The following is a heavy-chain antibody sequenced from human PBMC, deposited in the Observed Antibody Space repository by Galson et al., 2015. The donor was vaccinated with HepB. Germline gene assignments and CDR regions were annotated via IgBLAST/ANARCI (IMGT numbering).Heavy chain of an antibody. Sequence: SVKVSCKVSGYTLTELSMHWVRQAPGKGLEWMGGFDPEDGETIYAQKFQGRVTMTEDTSTDTAYMELSSLRSEDTAVYYCATAPHSSGWYGGDYWGQGTLVTVSS. V-gene: IGHV1-24*01. CDR3: ATAPHSSGWYGGDY. CDR2: FDPEDGET. CDR1: GYTLTELS. J-gene: IGHJ4*02. D-gene: IGHD6-19*01.